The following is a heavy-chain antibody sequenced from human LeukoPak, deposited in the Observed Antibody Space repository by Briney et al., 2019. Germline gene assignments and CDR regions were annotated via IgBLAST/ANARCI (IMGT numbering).Heavy chain of an antibody. CDR3: ARAESSAFMMILMVGGVVDY. V-gene: IGHV1-2*02. CDR2: INPNSGGT. J-gene: IGHJ4*02. CDR1: GYTFSAYY. Sequence: ASVKVSCKASGYTFSAYYMHWVRQAPGQRLEWMGWINPNSGGTDYAQKFQGRVTMTRDTSITTAYMELSSLRSDDTAVYYCARAESSAFMMILMVGGVVDYWGQGTLVTVSS. D-gene: IGHD3-22*01.